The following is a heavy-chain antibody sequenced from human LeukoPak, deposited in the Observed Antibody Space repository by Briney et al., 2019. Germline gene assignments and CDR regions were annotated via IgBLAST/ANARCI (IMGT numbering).Heavy chain of an antibody. CDR1: GFSFGNYA. D-gene: IGHD4-17*01. CDR2: ISGTGGAT. J-gene: IGHJ5*01. V-gene: IGHV3-23*01. CDR3: VKDPRDTYGTNWFVS. Sequence: GGSLRLSCVASGFSFGNYAMGWARQAPGKGLQWVSQISGTGGATWYAGFARDRFTISRDNSKKTLYLQMSGLRVEDTAMYYCVKDPRDTYGTNWFVSWGQGTLLIVSS.